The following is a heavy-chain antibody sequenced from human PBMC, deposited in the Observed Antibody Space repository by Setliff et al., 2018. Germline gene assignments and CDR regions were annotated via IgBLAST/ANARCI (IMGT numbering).Heavy chain of an antibody. V-gene: IGHV1-18*04. CDR3: ARINFYVSSGYYYASDN. CDR1: GYTFTSYY. CDR2: ISAHTGNT. J-gene: IGHJ4*02. D-gene: IGHD3-22*01. Sequence: GASVKVSCKASGYTFTSYYMHWVRQAPGQGLEWMGWISAHTGNTFYSPKFHGRVTLTTDTSTSTAYMELRSLRPDDTAVYYCARINFYVSSGYYYASDNWGQGTLVTVSS.